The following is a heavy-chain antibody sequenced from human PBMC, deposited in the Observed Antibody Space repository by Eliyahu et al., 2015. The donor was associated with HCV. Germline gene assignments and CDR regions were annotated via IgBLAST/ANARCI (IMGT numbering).Heavy chain of an antibody. CDR2: ISSNSSTI. V-gene: IGHV3-48*01. J-gene: IGHJ4*02. Sequence: EVQLVXSGGALVQPGGXLRXSCAASAFTFXXFSMXWVRQAPPGKGLEWVSYISSNSSTIHYADSVKGRFTISRDNAKNSLYLQMDSLRAEDTAVYYCARGSGSYYEYYFDYRGQGTLVTVSS. CDR3: ARGSGSYYEYYFDY. D-gene: IGHD3-10*01. CDR1: AFTFXXFS.